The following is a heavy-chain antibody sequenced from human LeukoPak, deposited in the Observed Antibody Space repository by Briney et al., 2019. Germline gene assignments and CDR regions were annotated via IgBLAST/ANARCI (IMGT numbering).Heavy chain of an antibody. V-gene: IGHV3-30-3*01. CDR1: GFTFSSYA. CDR3: ARSGDSSHLDAFDI. D-gene: IGHD3-22*01. Sequence: GGSLRLSCAASGFTFSSYAMHWVRQAPGKGLEWVAVISYDGSNKYYADSVKGRFTISRDNSKNTLYLQMTSLRAEDTAVYYCARSGDSSHLDAFDIWGQGTMVTVSS. CDR2: ISYDGSNK. J-gene: IGHJ3*02.